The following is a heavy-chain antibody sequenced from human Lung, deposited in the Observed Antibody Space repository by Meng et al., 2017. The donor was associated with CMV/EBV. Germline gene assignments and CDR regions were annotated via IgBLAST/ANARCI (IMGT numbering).Heavy chain of an antibody. J-gene: IGHJ6*02. CDR1: GVSISSSTYY. D-gene: IGHD2-8*01. Sequence: SETLSLXCTVSGVSISSSTYYWDWIRQPPGKGLEYIGSIYYSGSTYYNPSLKGRVTISVDASKNQFSLKLTSVTAADTAVYYCARSEPAESYCTNGVCPDYYYGMDVWGQGTTVTVSS. CDR3: ARSEPAESYCTNGVCPDYYYGMDV. V-gene: IGHV4-39*07. CDR2: IYYSGST.